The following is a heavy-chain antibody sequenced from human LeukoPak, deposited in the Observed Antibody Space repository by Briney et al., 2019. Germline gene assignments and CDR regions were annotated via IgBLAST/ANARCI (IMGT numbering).Heavy chain of an antibody. CDR2: INPNSGGT. Sequence: GASVKVSCKASGYTFTGYYMHWVRQAPGQGHEWMGWINPNSGGTNYAQKFQGRVTMTRDTSISTAYMELSRLRSDDTAVYYCARAVVVVPAAIYYDSSGYLFDYWGQGTLVTVSS. J-gene: IGHJ4*02. CDR3: ARAVVVVPAAIYYDSSGYLFDY. V-gene: IGHV1-2*02. CDR1: GYTFTGYY. D-gene: IGHD2-2*02.